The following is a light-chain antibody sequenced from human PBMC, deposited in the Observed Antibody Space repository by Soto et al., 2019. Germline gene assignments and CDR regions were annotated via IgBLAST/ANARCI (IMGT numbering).Light chain of an antibody. J-gene: IGKJ1*01. CDR3: QQYNNWPPWA. CDR1: QSVSSGY. V-gene: IGKV3-15*01. Sequence: DIVLTQSPGTLYLSPGERATLSCPAGQSVSSGYLAWYQQRPGQAPRLLIYGASTRATGIPARFSGSGSGAEFTLTIISLESEDFAVYYCQQYNNWPPWAFGRGTKVDIK. CDR2: GAS.